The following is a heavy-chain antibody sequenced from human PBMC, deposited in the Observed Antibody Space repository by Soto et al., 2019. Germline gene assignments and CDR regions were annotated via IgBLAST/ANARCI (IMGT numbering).Heavy chain of an antibody. Sequence: ASVKVCCKASGYTFTSYGISWVRQAPGQGLEWMGWISAYNGNTNYAQKLQGRVTMTTDTSTSTAYMELRSLRSDDTAVYYCARSIAFRPDDYYYYYMDLGGTVTTVTFSS. CDR2: ISAYNGNT. V-gene: IGHV1-18*01. CDR3: ARSIAFRPDDYYYYYMDL. CDR1: GYTFTSYG. D-gene: IGHD6-6*01. J-gene: IGHJ6*03.